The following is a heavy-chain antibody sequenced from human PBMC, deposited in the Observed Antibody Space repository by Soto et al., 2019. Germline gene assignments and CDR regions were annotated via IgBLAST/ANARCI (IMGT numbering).Heavy chain of an antibody. D-gene: IGHD3-22*01. J-gene: IGHJ6*02. CDR1: GGSFNNYY. CDR2: INHSRST. Sequence: PSETLSLTCAVYGGSFNNYYWRWIRQPPGKGLERIGEINHSRSTNYNPSLKSRVTISVDTSKNQFSLKLSSVTAADTAVYYCARGPDSSGYYYYYGMDVWGQGTTVTVSS. V-gene: IGHV4-34*01. CDR3: ARGPDSSGYYYYYGMDV.